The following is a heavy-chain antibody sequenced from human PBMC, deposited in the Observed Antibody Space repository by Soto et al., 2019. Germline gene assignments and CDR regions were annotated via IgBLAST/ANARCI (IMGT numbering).Heavy chain of an antibody. V-gene: IGHV3-21*06. CDR3: ARFETLAGAAAIED. CDR2: ISGNNVHI. Sequence: EVQLVASGGGLVKPGGSLRLSCEASGFTFSSYSMNWVRQAPGKGLDWVSSISGNNVHIFYADSVKGRFTISRDNAKNLVYLQMNSLRAEDTAVYYCARFETLAGAAAIEDWGQGTLVTVSS. CDR1: GFTFSSYS. D-gene: IGHD3-9*01. J-gene: IGHJ4*02.